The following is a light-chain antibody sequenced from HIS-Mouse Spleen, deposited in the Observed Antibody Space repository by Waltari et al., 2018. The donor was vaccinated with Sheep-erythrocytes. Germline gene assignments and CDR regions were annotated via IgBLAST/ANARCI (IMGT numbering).Light chain of an antibody. CDR3: QACDSSTAV. CDR1: KLGVKY. Sequence: SYELTQPPSVFVSPGQTASIPCPGDKLGVKYACWYQQKPGQSPVLVIYQDSKRPSGTPYRFSGSNSGNTATLTISGTQAMDEADYYCQACDSSTAVFGGGTKLTVL. CDR2: QDS. V-gene: IGLV3-1*01. J-gene: IGLJ2*01.